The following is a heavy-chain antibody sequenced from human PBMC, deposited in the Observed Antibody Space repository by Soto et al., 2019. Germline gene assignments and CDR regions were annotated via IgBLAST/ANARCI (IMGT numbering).Heavy chain of an antibody. Sequence: EVQLVESGGGLVQPGGSLRLSCAASGFTFSDYWMHWVRQAPGKGLVWVSRINGDGGTTYYADSVKGRFTVSRDNAKNTLYLQRARRSAEDTAVYYCVRGSSGGAPLCYSKVWGRGTLVPVPS. V-gene: IGHV3-74*01. CDR2: INGDGGTT. CDR3: VRGSSGGAPLCYSKV. D-gene: IGHD2-15*01. J-gene: IGHJ2*01. CDR1: GFTFSDYW.